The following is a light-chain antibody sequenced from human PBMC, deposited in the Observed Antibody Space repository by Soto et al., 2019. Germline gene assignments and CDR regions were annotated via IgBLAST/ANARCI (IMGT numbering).Light chain of an antibody. CDR1: ESINKW. V-gene: IGKV1-5*01. J-gene: IGKJ1*01. Sequence: DIQMTQSPSTLSASVGDRVTITCRASESINKWLAWYQQKPGKAPELLISDAYSLESGVQSRFSGSGSGTEFTLTIRSLQPDDFATYYCKQCNSYPWTFGQGTKVDIK. CDR2: DAY. CDR3: KQCNSYPWT.